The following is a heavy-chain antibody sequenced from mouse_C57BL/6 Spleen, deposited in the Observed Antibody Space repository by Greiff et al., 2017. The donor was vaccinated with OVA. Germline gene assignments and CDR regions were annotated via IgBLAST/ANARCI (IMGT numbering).Heavy chain of an antibody. D-gene: IGHD1-1*01. CDR2: INPNNGGT. CDR1: GYTFTDYN. CDR3: ARSLYYYGSSYGYFDY. V-gene: IGHV1-18*01. Sequence: VQLQQSGPELVKPGASVKIPCKASGYTFTDYNMDWVKQSHGKSLEWIGDINPNNGGTIYNQKFKGKATLTVDKSSSTAYMELRSLTSEDTAVYYCARSLYYYGSSYGYFDYWGQGTTLTVSS. J-gene: IGHJ2*01.